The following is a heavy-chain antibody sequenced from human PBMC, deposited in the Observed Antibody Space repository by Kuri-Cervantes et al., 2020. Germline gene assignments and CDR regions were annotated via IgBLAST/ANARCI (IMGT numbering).Heavy chain of an antibody. CDR1: GFTFSSYS. CDR2: ISSSSSYI. D-gene: IGHD3-10*01. J-gene: IGHJ6*02. Sequence: GGSLRLSCAASGFTFSSYSMNWVRQAPGKGLEWVSSISSSSSYIYYADSVKGRFTISRDNSKNTLYLQMNSLRAEDTAVYYCAKDLWFGELTVYYGTDVWGQGTTVTVSS. CDR3: AKDLWFGELTVYYGTDV. V-gene: IGHV3-21*01.